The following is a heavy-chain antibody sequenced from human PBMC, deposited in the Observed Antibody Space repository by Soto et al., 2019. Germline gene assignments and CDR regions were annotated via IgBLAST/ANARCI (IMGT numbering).Heavy chain of an antibody. J-gene: IGHJ6*02. V-gene: IGHV3-15*01. CDR1: GFTFSNAW. CDR3: TTPIFGVVLYGMDV. Sequence: GSLRLSCAASGFTFSNAWMSWVRQAPGKGLEWVGRIKSKTDGGTTDYAAPVKGRFTISRDDSKNTLYLQMNSLKTEDTAVYYCTTPIFGVVLYGMDVWGQGTTVTVSS. CDR2: IKSKTDGGTT. D-gene: IGHD3-3*01.